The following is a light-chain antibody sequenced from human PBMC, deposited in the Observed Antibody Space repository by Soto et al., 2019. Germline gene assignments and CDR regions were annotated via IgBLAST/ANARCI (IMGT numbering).Light chain of an antibody. CDR2: KAS. CDR1: QSISSW. Sequence: DIQMTQSPSTLSASVGDRVTITCRASQSISSWLTWYQQKAGQAPKLLIYKASIVESGVPSRFSGSGSGTEFTLTISSLQPDDSATYYCQIYSYFATFGQGPRVEGK. V-gene: IGKV1-5*03. CDR3: QIYSYFAT. J-gene: IGKJ1*01.